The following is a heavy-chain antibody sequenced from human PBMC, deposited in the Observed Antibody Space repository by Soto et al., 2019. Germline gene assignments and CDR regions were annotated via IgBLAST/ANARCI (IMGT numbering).Heavy chain of an antibody. Sequence: PGGSLRLSCAASGFTFSSYWMSWVRQAPGKGLEWVANIKQDGSEKYYVDSVKGRFTISRDNAKNSLYLQMNSLRAEDTAVYYCARDQFSDFWSGYYKARDDHWFDPWGQGTLVTVSS. J-gene: IGHJ5*02. CDR2: IKQDGSEK. D-gene: IGHD3-3*01. CDR3: ARDQFSDFWSGYYKARDDHWFDP. V-gene: IGHV3-7*01. CDR1: GFTFSSYW.